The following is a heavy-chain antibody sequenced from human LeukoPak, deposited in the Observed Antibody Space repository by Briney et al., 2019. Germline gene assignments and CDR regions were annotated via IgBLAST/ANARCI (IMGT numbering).Heavy chain of an antibody. CDR3: ARSYYYGSAGYAFDI. D-gene: IGHD3-10*01. J-gene: IGHJ3*02. V-gene: IGHV3-74*01. Sequence: GGSLRLSCAASGFTFSSYWMHWVRQAPGKGLVWVSRINSDGSSTSYADSVKGRFTISRDSAKNTLYLVMNSLGAEDTAVYYCARSYYYGSAGYAFDIWGQGTMVTVSS. CDR1: GFTFSSYW. CDR2: INSDGSST.